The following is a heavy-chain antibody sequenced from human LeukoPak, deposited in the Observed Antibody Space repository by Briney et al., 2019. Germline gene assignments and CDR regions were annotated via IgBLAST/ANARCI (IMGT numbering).Heavy chain of an antibody. J-gene: IGHJ4*02. D-gene: IGHD1-26*01. Sequence: SETLSLTCTVSGDSTSSDRYYGGWVRQPPGKGLEWIGNIYYSGSTYYNPSLKSRVTMSVDTSKNQFFLKLNSVTAADTAVYYRARGRPYSGGYHLDYWGRGTLVTVSA. CDR1: GDSTSSDRYY. CDR3: ARGRPYSGGYHLDY. V-gene: IGHV4-39*02. CDR2: IYYSGST.